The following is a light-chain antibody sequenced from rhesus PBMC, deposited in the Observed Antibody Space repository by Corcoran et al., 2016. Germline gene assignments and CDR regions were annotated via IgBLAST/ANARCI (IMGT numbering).Light chain of an antibody. J-gene: IGKJ3*01. CDR2: AAL. CDR3: QQCSSAPVFT. V-gene: IGKV1-33*02. Sequence: DIQMSQSPSSLSASVGDKVTMTRRASQDINNALGWYQQKPGKAPKLLIYAALTLESRAPSRFSGSKSGTNFTLTLSSLQPEDFATYFCQQCSSAPVFTFDPGTKLDMK. CDR1: QDINNA.